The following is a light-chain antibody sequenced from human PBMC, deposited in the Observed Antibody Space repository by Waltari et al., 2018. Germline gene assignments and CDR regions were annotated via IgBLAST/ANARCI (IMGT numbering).Light chain of an antibody. Sequence: EIVLTQSPATLSLSPGQRATLSCRASQSVGRSLGWYQQKVGQAPRLLIFEASNRATGVPARFSGSGSGIEFTLTISRIEPDDFAVYYCQLRSNRPPYAFGQGTKLEMK. CDR3: QLRSNRPPYA. V-gene: IGKV3-11*01. CDR2: EAS. J-gene: IGKJ2*01. CDR1: QSVGRS.